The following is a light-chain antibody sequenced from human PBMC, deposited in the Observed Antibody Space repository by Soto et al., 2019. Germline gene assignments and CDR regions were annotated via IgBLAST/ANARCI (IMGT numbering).Light chain of an antibody. CDR2: AAS. V-gene: IGKV1-9*01. Sequence: DIQLTQSPSFLSASVGDRVTITCRASQGISTYLAWYQQKPGKAPTLLISAASTLQSGVPSRFRGSGSGTEFTLTISSLQTEDFATYYCQQLNDYPLTFGGGTKVEIK. CDR3: QQLNDYPLT. CDR1: QGISTY. J-gene: IGKJ4*01.